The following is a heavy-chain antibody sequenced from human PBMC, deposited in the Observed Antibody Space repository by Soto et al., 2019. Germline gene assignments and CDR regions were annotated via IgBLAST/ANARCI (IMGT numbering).Heavy chain of an antibody. CDR3: ARDPGAGWFWELPKFVYVMDV. D-gene: IGHD3-10*01. Sequence: GGSLRLSCAASGFTFSSYWMSWVRQAPGKGLEWVANIKQDGREKYYVDSVKGRFTISRDNAKNSLYLQMNSLRAEDTAVYYCARDPGAGWFWELPKFVYVMDVSGQGTTVTVSS. V-gene: IGHV3-7*01. J-gene: IGHJ6*02. CDR2: IKQDGREK. CDR1: GFTFSSYW.